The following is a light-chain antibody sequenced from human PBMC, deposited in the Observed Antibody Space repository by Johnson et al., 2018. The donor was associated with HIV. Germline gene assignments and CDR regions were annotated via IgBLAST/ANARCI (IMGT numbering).Light chain of an antibody. CDR1: SSDMGNYA. CDR3: GTWDSTLSSHIYV. J-gene: IGLJ1*01. CDR2: ENN. V-gene: IGLV1-51*02. Sequence: QSVLTQPPSVSAAPGQKVTISCSGSSSDMGNYAVSWYQQLPGTAPKLLIYENNKRPSGIPDRFSGSKSGTSATLGITGLQTGDEADYYCGTWDSTLSSHIYVFGTGTKVTVL.